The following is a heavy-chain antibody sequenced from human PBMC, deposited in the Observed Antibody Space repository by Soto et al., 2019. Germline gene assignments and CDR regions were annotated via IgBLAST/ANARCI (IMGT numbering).Heavy chain of an antibody. CDR3: ARRYCSGGSCYFDY. Sequence: SATLSLTCTVSGGSISSGGYYWSWIRQPPGKGLEWIGYIYYSGSTNYNPSLKSRVTISVDTSKNQFSLKLSSVTAADTAVYYCARRYCSGGSCYFDYWGQGTLVTV. CDR1: GGSISSGGYY. CDR2: IYYSGST. D-gene: IGHD2-15*01. J-gene: IGHJ4*02. V-gene: IGHV4-61*08.